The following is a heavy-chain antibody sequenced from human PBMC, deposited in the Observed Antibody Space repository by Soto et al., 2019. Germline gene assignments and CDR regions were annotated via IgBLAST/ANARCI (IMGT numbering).Heavy chain of an antibody. CDR3: AKYYYDSSGFFDY. J-gene: IGHJ4*02. Sequence: GGSLRLACAASGFTFSSYGMHWVRQAPGKGLEWVAVISYDGSKKYSADSVKGRFTISRDNSKNTLYLQMNSLRAEDTAVYYCAKYYYDSSGFFDYWGQGTLVTVSS. CDR2: ISYDGSKK. CDR1: GFTFSSYG. D-gene: IGHD3-22*01. V-gene: IGHV3-30*18.